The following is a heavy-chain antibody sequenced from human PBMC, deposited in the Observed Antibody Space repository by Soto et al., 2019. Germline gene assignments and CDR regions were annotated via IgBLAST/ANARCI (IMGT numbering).Heavy chain of an antibody. Sequence: QVQLQESGPGLVKPSETLSLTCTVSGGSISSYYWSWIRQPPGKGLEWIGYIYYSGSTNYNPSLNSRVTISVDTSKNQFSLKLSSVTAADTAVYYCARRYGARFDYWGQGTLVTVSA. CDR3: ARRYGARFDY. J-gene: IGHJ4*02. V-gene: IGHV4-59*08. D-gene: IGHD4-17*01. CDR2: IYYSGST. CDR1: GGSISSYY.